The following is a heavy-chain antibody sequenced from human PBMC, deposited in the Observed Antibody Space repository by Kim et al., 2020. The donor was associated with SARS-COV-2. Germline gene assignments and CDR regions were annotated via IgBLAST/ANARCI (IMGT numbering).Heavy chain of an antibody. CDR1: GFTFSSYS. Sequence: GGSLRLSCAASGFTFSSYSMNWVRQAPGNGLEWVSSISSSSSYIYYADSVSGRFTISRDNARNSLYLQMNSLRAEDTAVYYCARDPIGFLFYYYGMDFWGQGTTVTVSS. D-gene: IGHD2-21*01. CDR3: ARDPIGFLFYYYGMDF. J-gene: IGHJ6*02. V-gene: IGHV3-21*01. CDR2: ISSSSSYI.